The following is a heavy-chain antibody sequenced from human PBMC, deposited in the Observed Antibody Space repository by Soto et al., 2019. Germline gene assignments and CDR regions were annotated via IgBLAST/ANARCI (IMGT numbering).Heavy chain of an antibody. CDR3: VLFNFDSGSHGY. J-gene: IGHJ4*02. CDR1: GFTFSSCW. CDR2: IKSDGRTT. Sequence: GGSLRLSCSASGFTFSSCWMHWVRQVPEKGLVWVSGIKSDGRTTNYADSVRGRFTISRDNAKNTLYLQMNNLRAEDTAAYYCVLFNFDSGSHGYWGQGTLVTVSS. D-gene: IGHD3-10*01. V-gene: IGHV3-74*01.